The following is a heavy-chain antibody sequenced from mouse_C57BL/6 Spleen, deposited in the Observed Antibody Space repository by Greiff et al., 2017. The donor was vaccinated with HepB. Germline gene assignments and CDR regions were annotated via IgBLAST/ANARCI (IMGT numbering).Heavy chain of an antibody. D-gene: IGHD2-3*01. Sequence: EVKLMESGGGLVQPGESLKLSCESNEYEFPSHDMSWVRKTPEKRLELVAAINSDGGSTYYPDTMERRFIISRDTTKKTLYLQMSSLRSEDTALYYCARLEDGYPAWFAYWGQGTLGTVSA. V-gene: IGHV5-2*01. CDR1: EYEFPSHD. J-gene: IGHJ3*01. CDR3: ARLEDGYPAWFAY. CDR2: INSDGGST.